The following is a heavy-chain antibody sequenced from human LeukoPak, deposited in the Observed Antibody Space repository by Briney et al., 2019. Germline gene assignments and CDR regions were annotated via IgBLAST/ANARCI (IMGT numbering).Heavy chain of an antibody. Sequence: GGSLRLSCAASGFTFSGSAMHWVRQTSGKGLEWVGRIRNKANTYATAYAASVKGRFTISRDDSKNTAYLQMNSLRTEDTAVYYCTRPIVATTSDFDYWGQGTLVTVSS. V-gene: IGHV3-73*01. CDR1: GFTFSGSA. CDR2: IRNKANTYAT. J-gene: IGHJ4*02. CDR3: TRPIVATTSDFDY. D-gene: IGHD5-12*01.